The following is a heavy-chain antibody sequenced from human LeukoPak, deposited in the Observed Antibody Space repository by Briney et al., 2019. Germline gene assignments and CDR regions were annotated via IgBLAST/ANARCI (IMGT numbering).Heavy chain of an antibody. J-gene: IGHJ4*02. CDR2: TRSKGYGGTT. Sequence: PGGSLRLSCTPSGFTFGDYAMSWVRQAPGKGLEWIGFTRSKGYGGTTEYAASVKGRFTISRDDSKSIAYLQMNSLKTEDTAVYSCSKMSCSGGSCYSDDWGQGTLVTVSS. V-gene: IGHV3-49*04. CDR3: SKMSCSGGSCYSDD. D-gene: IGHD2-15*01. CDR1: GFTFGDYA.